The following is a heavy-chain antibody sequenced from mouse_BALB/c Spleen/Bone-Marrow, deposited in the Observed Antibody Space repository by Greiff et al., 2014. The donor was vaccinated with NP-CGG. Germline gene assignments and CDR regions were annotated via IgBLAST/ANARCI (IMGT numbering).Heavy chain of an antibody. CDR3: ARGGHDFSLDY. J-gene: IGHJ4*01. Sequence: QVQLQQPGAELGMPGASVKMSCKASGFTFTDNWIYWVKQRPGQGLEWIGAIDTSDSYTNYNQKFMGKASLTVDASSSTAYVQVSSLTSDGSAVYYCARGGHDFSLDYWGQGTSVTVSS. CDR2: IDTSDSYT. V-gene: IGHV1-69*01. D-gene: IGHD2-4*01. CDR1: GFTFTDNW.